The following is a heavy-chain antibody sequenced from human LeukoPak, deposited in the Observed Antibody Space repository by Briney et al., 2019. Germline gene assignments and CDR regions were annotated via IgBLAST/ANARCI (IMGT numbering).Heavy chain of an antibody. CDR1: GGSISSYY. J-gene: IGHJ4*02. CDR2: IYHSGST. CDR3: ASTLGRTLYY. Sequence: SETLSLTCTVSGGSISSYYWGWIRQPPGKGLEWIGSIYHSGSTYYNPSLKSRVTISVDTSKNQFSLKLSSVTAADTAVYYCASTLGRTLYYWGQGTLVTVSS. D-gene: IGHD1-14*01. V-gene: IGHV4-38-2*02.